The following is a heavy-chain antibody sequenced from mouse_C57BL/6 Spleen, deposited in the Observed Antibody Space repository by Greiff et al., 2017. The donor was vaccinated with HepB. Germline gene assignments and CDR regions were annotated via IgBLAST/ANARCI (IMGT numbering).Heavy chain of an antibody. CDR2: ISSGSSTI. CDR1: GFTFSDYG. Sequence: EVKLVESGGGLVKPGGSLKLSCAASGFTFSDYGMHWVRQAPEKGLEWVAYISSGSSTIYYADTVKGRFTISRDNAKNTLFLQMTSLRSEDTAMYYCGRSSYYAMDYWGQGTSVTVSS. CDR3: GRSSYYAMDY. J-gene: IGHJ4*01. V-gene: IGHV5-17*01.